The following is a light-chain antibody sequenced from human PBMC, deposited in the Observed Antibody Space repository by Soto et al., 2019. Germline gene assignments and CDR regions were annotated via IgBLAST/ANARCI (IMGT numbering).Light chain of an antibody. CDR1: QSVDSNY. CDR3: QQYGTPSSVT. V-gene: IGKV3-20*01. CDR2: GAS. Sequence: EIVLRQSPGALSLSPGEEATLSFRASQSVDSNYLAWYQQKPGQTPRLIIYGASGRADGIPHRFSGSGFGTDFTLTISQVEPEDFAVYYCQQYGTPSSVTFGQGTRLEIK. J-gene: IGKJ5*01.